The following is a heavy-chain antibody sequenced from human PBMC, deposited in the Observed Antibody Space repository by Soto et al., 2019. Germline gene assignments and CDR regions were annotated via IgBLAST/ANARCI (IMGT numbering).Heavy chain of an antibody. CDR2: ISYDGDNK. J-gene: IGHJ6*02. V-gene: IGHV3-30*03. Sequence: GGSLRLSCTPSGFTFRNYGLHWVRQAPGKGLEWVALISYDGDNKYYTDSARGRFTVSRDNFKNTLFLQMDSLRPEDTAVYYCVNKIMGYGAHSDAMDGWGRGSTVRVSS. D-gene: IGHD4-17*01. CDR3: VNKIMGYGAHSDAMDG. CDR1: GFTFRNYG.